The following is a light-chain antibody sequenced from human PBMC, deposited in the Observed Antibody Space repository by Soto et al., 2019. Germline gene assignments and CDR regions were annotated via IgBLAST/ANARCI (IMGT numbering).Light chain of an antibody. Sequence: QSVLTQPPSVSAAPRQRVTISCSGSSSNIGNNAVNWYQQLPGKAPKLLIYYDDLVPSGVSDRFSGSKSGTSASLAISGLQSEDEADYYCAAWDDSLNGSYVFGTGTKVTVL. J-gene: IGLJ1*01. CDR2: YDD. CDR3: AAWDDSLNGSYV. CDR1: SSNIGNNA. V-gene: IGLV1-36*01.